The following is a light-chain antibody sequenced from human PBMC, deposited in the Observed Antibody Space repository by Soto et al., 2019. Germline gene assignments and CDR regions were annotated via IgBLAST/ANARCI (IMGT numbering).Light chain of an antibody. J-gene: IGKJ4*01. CDR2: DAS. CDR3: QQRSNWPLT. V-gene: IGKV3-11*01. Sequence: EIVLTQSPATLSLSPGERATLSCRASQSVSTYLAWFQQKPGQAPRLLIYDASNRATGIPARFSGSGSGTDFTLTISSLEPAEFAVYYCQQRSNWPLTFGGGTNVEIK. CDR1: QSVSTY.